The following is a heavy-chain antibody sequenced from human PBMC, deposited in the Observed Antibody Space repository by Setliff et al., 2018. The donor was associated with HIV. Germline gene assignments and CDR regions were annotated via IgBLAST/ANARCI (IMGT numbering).Heavy chain of an antibody. Sequence: ASVKVSCKASGYTFTSYGINWVRQAPGQRLEWMGWINGGNGKTKYSQEFQGRVTITRDTSASTAYMELSSLRSEDTAVYYCVRNSFDYVEEEWGQGTQVTVSS. J-gene: IGHJ4*02. V-gene: IGHV1-3*03. CDR3: VRNSFDYVEEE. D-gene: IGHD3-9*01. CDR1: GYTFTSYG. CDR2: INGGNGKT.